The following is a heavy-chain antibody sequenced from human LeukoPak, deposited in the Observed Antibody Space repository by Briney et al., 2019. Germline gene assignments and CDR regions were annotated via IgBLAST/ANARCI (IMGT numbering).Heavy chain of an antibody. CDR1: GFTFSRYS. Sequence: GGSLRPSCVASGFTFSRYSMNWVRQAPGKGLDWVSYISSGSSTIYYADSVKGRFTISRDNAKNSLFLQMNSLRAEDTAVYYCARRKEIDYWGQGTLVTVSS. J-gene: IGHJ4*02. V-gene: IGHV3-48*01. CDR2: ISSGSSTI. CDR3: ARRKEIDY.